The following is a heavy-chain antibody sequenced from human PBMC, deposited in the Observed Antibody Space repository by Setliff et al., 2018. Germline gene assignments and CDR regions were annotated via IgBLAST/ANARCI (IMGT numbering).Heavy chain of an antibody. V-gene: IGHV1-3*01. J-gene: IGHJ6*02. CDR1: GYTFTSYA. CDR3: ALYYYYGMDV. CDR2: SNAGNGNT. Sequence: GASVKVSCKASGYTFTSYAMHWVRQAPGQRLEWMGWSNAGNGNTKYSQKFQGRVTITRDTSASTAYMELSSLRSEDTAVYYCALYYYYGMDVWGQGTTVTVSS.